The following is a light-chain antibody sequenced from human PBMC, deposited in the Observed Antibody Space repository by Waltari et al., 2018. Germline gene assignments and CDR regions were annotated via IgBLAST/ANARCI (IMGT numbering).Light chain of an antibody. CDR1: SSNIGSNY. CDR3: AAWDDSLSGPV. V-gene: IGLV1-47*01. J-gene: IGLJ3*02. Sequence: QSVLTQPPSASGTPGQRVTISCSGSSSNIGSNYVYWYQQLPGTAPKLLIYRNNLRPSGVPDRFSGDMSGPSASLAISGLRAEDEADYYCAAWDDSLSGPVFGGGTKLTVL. CDR2: RNN.